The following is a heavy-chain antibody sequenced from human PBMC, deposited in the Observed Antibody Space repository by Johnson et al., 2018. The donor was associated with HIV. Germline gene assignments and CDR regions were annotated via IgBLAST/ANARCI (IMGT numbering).Heavy chain of an antibody. Sequence: QVQLVESGGGVVQPGGSLRLSCIGSDFALGDYGVHWVRQAPGKGLEWVSFIRDDGSNKYYADSVKGRFTISRDNSKNTLYLQMNSLRAEDTAVYYCTTAIVIDAFDIWGQGTMVTVSS. CDR2: IRDDGSNK. V-gene: IGHV3-30*02. CDR3: TTAIVIDAFDI. CDR1: DFALGDYG. J-gene: IGHJ3*02. D-gene: IGHD3-16*02.